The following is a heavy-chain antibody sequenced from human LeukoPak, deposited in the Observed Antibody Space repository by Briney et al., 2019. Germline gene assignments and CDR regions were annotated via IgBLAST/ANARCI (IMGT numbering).Heavy chain of an antibody. CDR3: ARDTAVVTYWFDP. Sequence: ASVKVSCKASGYTFTGYYMHWVRQAPGQGLEWMGWINPNSGGTNYAQEFQGRVTMTRDTSISTAYMELSRLRSDDTAVYYCARDTAVVTYWFDPWGQGTLVTVSS. V-gene: IGHV1-2*02. CDR2: INPNSGGT. CDR1: GYTFTGYY. D-gene: IGHD5-18*01. J-gene: IGHJ5*02.